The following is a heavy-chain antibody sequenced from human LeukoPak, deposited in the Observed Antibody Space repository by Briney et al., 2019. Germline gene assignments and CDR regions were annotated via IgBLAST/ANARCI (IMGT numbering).Heavy chain of an antibody. V-gene: IGHV4-59*01. Sequence: SETLSLTCTVSGGSISSYYWSWIRQPPGKGLEWIGYIYYSGSTNYNPSLKSRVTISVDTSKNQFSLKLSSVTAADTAVYYCARVRLDCSGGSCYPNWFDRWGQGTLVTVSS. D-gene: IGHD2-15*01. CDR2: IYYSGST. J-gene: IGHJ5*02. CDR3: ARVRLDCSGGSCYPNWFDR. CDR1: GGSISSYY.